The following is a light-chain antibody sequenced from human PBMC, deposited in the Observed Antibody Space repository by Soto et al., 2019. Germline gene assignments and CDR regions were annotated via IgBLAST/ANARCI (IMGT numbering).Light chain of an antibody. Sequence: EIVMTQSPATLSVSPGERATLSCRASQSVSSNLAWYQQKPGQAPRLLIYGASTRATGIPARFSGSGSGTDFPPTITSLQSEDLAVSYCQQYNNWPAYTFGQGTKLEIK. CDR1: QSVSSN. J-gene: IGKJ2*01. CDR2: GAS. V-gene: IGKV3-15*01. CDR3: QQYNNWPAYT.